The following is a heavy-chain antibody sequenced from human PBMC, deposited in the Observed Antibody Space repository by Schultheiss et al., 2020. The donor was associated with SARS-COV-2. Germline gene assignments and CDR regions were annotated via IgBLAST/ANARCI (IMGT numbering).Heavy chain of an antibody. Sequence: SLKISCAASGFTFDDYAMHWVRQAPGKGLEWVSGISWNSGSIGYADSVKGRFTISRDNAKNSLYLQMNSLRAEDTAVYYCARLKGYYYYYGMDVWGQGTTVTVSS. CDR1: GFTFDDYA. V-gene: IGHV3-9*01. CDR3: ARLKGYYYYYGMDV. J-gene: IGHJ6*02. CDR2: ISWNSGSI.